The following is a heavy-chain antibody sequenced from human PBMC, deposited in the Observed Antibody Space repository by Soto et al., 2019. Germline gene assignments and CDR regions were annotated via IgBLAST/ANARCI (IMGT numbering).Heavy chain of an antibody. CDR1: GFTFSSYE. CDR3: ARDLEVRGAVV. Sequence: PGGSLRLSCAASGFTFSSYEMNWVRQAPGKGLEWVSYISSSGSTIYYVDSVKGRFTISRDNAKNSLYLQMNSLRAEDTAVYYCARDLEVRGAVVWGQGTLVTVSS. CDR2: ISSSGSTI. D-gene: IGHD3-10*01. V-gene: IGHV3-48*03. J-gene: IGHJ4*02.